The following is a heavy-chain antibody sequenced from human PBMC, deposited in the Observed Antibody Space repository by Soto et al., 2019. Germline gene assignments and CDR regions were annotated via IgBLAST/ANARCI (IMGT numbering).Heavy chain of an antibody. D-gene: IGHD3-3*01. CDR3: ARGGGTIYDHQTLDY. Sequence: GGSLRLSCAASGFTVSSNYMSWVRQAPGKGLEWVSVIYSGGSTYYADSVKGRFTISRDNPKNTLYLQMNSLRAEDTAVYYCARGGGTIYDHQTLDYWGQGTLVTVSS. J-gene: IGHJ4*02. CDR2: IYSGGST. V-gene: IGHV3-53*01. CDR1: GFTVSSNY.